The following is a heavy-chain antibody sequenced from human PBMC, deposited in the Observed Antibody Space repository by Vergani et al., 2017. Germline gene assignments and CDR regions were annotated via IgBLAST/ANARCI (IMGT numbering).Heavy chain of an antibody. CDR1: GASIRSSNYY. V-gene: IGHV4-39*01. Sequence: QLQLQESGPGLVKPSATLSLTCSVSGASIRSSNYYWGWIRQPPGKGLDWIASIYYSGSTYYNPSLKRRVTISVDTSKNQFSLNLSSVTAADTAVYFCARHSTVEWLVKLGWIDPWGQGSLVTVSS. CDR2: IYYSGST. J-gene: IGHJ5*02. CDR3: ARHSTVEWLVKLGWIDP. D-gene: IGHD6-19*01.